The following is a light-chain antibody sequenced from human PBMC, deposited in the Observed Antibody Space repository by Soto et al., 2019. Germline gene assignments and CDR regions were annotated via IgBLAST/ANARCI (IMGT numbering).Light chain of an antibody. Sequence: QSVLTQPASVSGSPGQSITISCTGTSSDVGGYNYVSWYQQHPGQVPKLTIYEVTNRPSGVSSRFSGSKSGNTASLTISGLQAKDEADYYCSSYTNSDTGVFGGGTKLTVL. CDR3: SSYTNSDTGV. J-gene: IGLJ3*02. CDR1: SSDVGGYNY. V-gene: IGLV2-14*01. CDR2: EVT.